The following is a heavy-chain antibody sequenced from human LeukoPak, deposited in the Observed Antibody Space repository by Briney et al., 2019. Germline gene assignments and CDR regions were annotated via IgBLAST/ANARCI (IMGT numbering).Heavy chain of an antibody. CDR2: INTDGRIT. CDR3: TRDGGSFCDFDY. J-gene: IGHJ4*02. CDR1: GFSFRNYA. Sequence: GGSLRLSCVASGFSFRNYAIHWVRQAPGKGLEYVSVINTDGRITYYADSVKGRFTISRDNSKNTVYLQMGSLGGEDMAVYYCTRDGGSFCDFDYWGRGALVTVSS. D-gene: IGHD1-26*01. V-gene: IGHV3-64*02.